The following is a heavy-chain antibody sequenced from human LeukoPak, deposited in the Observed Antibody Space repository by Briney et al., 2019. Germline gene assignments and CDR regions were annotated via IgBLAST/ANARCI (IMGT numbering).Heavy chain of an antibody. CDR3: ARGYCSSTACPPCDY. D-gene: IGHD2-2*01. V-gene: IGHV3-30*04. CDR1: GFTFSSYA. CDR2: ISYDGSNK. J-gene: IGHJ4*02. Sequence: GGSLRLSCAASGFTFSSYAMSWVRQAPGKGLEWVAVISYDGSNKYYADSVKGRFTLSRDNSKDTLYLQMDSLRAEDTAVYSCARGYCSSTACPPCDYWGQGTLVTVSS.